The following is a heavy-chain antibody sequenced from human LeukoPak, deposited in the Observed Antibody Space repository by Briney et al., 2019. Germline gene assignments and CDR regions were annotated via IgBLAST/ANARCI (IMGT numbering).Heavy chain of an antibody. D-gene: IGHD2-15*01. Sequence: GGSLRLSCAASGFTFSSYAMHWVRQAPGKGLEYVSAISSNGGSTYYANSVKGRFTISRDNSKNTLCLQMGSLRAEDMAVYYCASGDCSGGSCYIADYWGQGTLVTVSS. CDR2: ISSNGGST. J-gene: IGHJ4*02. CDR1: GFTFSSYA. CDR3: ASGDCSGGSCYIADY. V-gene: IGHV3-64*01.